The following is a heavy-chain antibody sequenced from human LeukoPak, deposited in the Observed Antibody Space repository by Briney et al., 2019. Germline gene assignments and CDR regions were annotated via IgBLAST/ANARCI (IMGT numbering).Heavy chain of an antibody. V-gene: IGHV6-1*01. J-gene: IGHJ5*02. CDR2: TYYRSKWYN. CDR1: GDSVSSNSAA. Sequence: SQTLSLTYAISGDSVSSNSAAWNWIRQSPSRGLEWLGRTYYRSKWYNDYAVSVKSRVTINPDTSKNQFSLQLNSVTPEDTAVYYCARVSEWNWNYWFDPWGQGTLVTVSS. CDR3: ARVSEWNWNYWFDP. D-gene: IGHD1-7*01.